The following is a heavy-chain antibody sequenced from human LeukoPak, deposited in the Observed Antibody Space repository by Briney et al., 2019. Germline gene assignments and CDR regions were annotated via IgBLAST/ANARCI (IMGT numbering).Heavy chain of an antibody. J-gene: IGHJ4*02. D-gene: IGHD2-2*01. Sequence: GGSLRLTCEVTGLSVTTNYMSWVRQAPGKGLEWVSFIYTSGATYYADSVKDRFTISRDISKNTLHLRMDSLRAEDTAVYYCAREGGTSHSPYALWGQGTVVTVSS. CDR1: GLSVTTNY. CDR3: AREGGTSHSPYAL. V-gene: IGHV3-66*01. CDR2: IYTSGAT.